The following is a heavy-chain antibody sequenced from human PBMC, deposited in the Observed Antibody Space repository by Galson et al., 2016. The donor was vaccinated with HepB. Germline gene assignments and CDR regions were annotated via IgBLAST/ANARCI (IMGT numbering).Heavy chain of an antibody. CDR3: VTYCTGGSCKVGH. CDR2: VYAGGNT. Sequence: SLRLSCAVTGFTVRSNYVGWVRHGPEKGLEWVAIVYAGGNTNYADSVKGRFTIAGDESENAMSLQMSSLRREDTAVYYCVTYCTGGSCKVGHWGQGTLVTVSS. D-gene: IGHD2-8*02. CDR1: GFTVRSNY. V-gene: IGHV3-53*01. J-gene: IGHJ4*02.